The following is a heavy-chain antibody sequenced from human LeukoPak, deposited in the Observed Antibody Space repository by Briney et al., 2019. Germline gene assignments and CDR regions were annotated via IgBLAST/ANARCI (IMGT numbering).Heavy chain of an antibody. CDR2: MYYGGDS. CDR3: ARAQNYYDTSGYSGYYGMDV. V-gene: IGHV4-59*01. D-gene: IGHD3-22*01. Sequence: PSETLSLTCTVSDGSITSDYWTWIRQPPGKGLEWIGYMYYGGDSNYNPSLKSRVTISGDTPKNQFSLKMSSVTAADTAVYYCARAQNYYDTSGYSGYYGMDVWGQGTTVTVSS. CDR1: DGSITSDY. J-gene: IGHJ6*02.